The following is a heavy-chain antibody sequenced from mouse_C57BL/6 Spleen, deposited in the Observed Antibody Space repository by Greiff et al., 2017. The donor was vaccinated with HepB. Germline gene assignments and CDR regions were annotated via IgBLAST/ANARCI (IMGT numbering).Heavy chain of an antibody. CDR2: IWRGGST. J-gene: IGHJ3*01. V-gene: IGHV2-5*01. Sequence: QVQLQQSGPGLVQPSQSLSITCTVSGFSLTSYGVHWVRQSPGKGLEWLGVIWRGGSTDYNAAFMSRLSITKDNSKSQVFFKMNSLQADDTAIYYCAKNERGSSGPFAYWGQGTLVTVSA. CDR3: AKNERGSSGPFAY. D-gene: IGHD3-2*02. CDR1: GFSLTSYG.